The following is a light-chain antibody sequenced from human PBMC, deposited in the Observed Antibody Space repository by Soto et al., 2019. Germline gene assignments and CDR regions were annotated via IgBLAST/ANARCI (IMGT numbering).Light chain of an antibody. J-gene: IGKJ1*01. CDR1: QSVSSSN. V-gene: IGKV3-20*01. CDR2: GSS. Sequence: EIVVTQSPGTLSLSPGERATLSCRASQSVSSSNFAWYQQKPGQAPRLLIYGSSSRATDIPDRFSGSGSGTDFTLTISTLEPEDFAIYYCQQYGYSRTFGQGTKVDI. CDR3: QQYGYSRT.